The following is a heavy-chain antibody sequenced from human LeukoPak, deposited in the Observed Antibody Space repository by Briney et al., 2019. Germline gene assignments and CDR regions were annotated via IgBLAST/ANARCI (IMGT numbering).Heavy chain of an antibody. CDR3: VKDRYGDLDY. CDR2: ISYDGTDK. CDR1: GFNFRSYG. D-gene: IGHD4-17*01. Sequence: GGSLRLSCAASGFNFRSYGMQWVRQAPGKGLEWVTLISYDGTDKYYAASVRGRFTISRDNSKNTVYLQMNSLRADDTAMYYCVKDRYGDLDYWGQGTLVTVSS. J-gene: IGHJ4*02. V-gene: IGHV3-30*18.